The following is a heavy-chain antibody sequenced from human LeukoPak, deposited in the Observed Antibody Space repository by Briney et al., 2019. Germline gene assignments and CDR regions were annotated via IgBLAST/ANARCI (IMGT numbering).Heavy chain of an antibody. Sequence: GGSLRLSRAASGFTVSSNYMSWVRQAPGKGLEWVSVIYSGGSTYYADSVKGRFTISRDNSKNTLYLQMNSLRAEDTAVYYCAAYGSGSYYNLDYWGQGTLVTVSS. CDR1: GFTVSSNY. CDR3: AAYGSGSYYNLDY. V-gene: IGHV3-66*01. J-gene: IGHJ4*02. D-gene: IGHD3-10*01. CDR2: IYSGGST.